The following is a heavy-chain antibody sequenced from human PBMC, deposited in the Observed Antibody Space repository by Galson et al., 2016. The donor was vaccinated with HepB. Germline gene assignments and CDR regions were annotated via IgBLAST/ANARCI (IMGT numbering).Heavy chain of an antibody. D-gene: IGHD4-23*01. CDR1: GFAFSSHW. CDR3: VRDHSVVPTTAYNWFDP. J-gene: IGHJ5*02. CDR2: INSDGTIS. Sequence: SLRLSCAASGFAFSSHWMHWVRQDLGKGLVWVSRINSDGTISNYAGSVKGRFTISRDNAKNTLYLQMNRLRAEDTAVYFCVRDHSVVPTTAYNWFDPWGRGTLVTVSS. V-gene: IGHV3-74*01.